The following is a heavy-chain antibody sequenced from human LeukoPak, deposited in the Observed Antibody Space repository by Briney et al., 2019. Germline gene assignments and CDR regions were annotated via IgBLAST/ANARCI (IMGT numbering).Heavy chain of an antibody. J-gene: IGHJ4*02. D-gene: IGHD3-3*01. CDR1: GYTLTELS. CDR3: ATGARFLEWLSLDY. CDR2: FDPEDGET. V-gene: IGHV1-24*01. Sequence: ASVKVSCKVSGYTLTELSMHWVRQAPGKGLEWMGGFDPEDGETIYAQKFQGRVTMTEDTSTDTAYMELSSLRSEDTAVYYCATGARFLEWLSLDYWGQGTLVTVSS.